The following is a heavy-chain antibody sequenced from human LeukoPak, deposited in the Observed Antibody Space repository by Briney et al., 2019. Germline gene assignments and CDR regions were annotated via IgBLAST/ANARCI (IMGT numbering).Heavy chain of an antibody. D-gene: IGHD1-26*01. Sequence: SETLSLTCAVYGGSFSGYYWSWIRQPPGKGLEWIGEINHSGSTNYNPSLKSRVTISVDTSKNQFSLKLSSVTAADTAVYYCARHRYRYSGSYYDYWGQGTLVTVSS. J-gene: IGHJ4*02. CDR2: INHSGST. CDR3: ARHRYRYSGSYYDY. V-gene: IGHV4-34*01. CDR1: GGSFSGYY.